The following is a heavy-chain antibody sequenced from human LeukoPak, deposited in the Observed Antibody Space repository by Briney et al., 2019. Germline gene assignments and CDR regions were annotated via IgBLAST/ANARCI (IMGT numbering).Heavy chain of an antibody. CDR1: GYTFTGYY. CDR2: INPNGGGT. D-gene: IGHD6-13*01. V-gene: IGHV1-2*02. Sequence: GASVKVSCKASGYTFTGYYMHWVRQAPGQGLEWMGWINPNGGGTNYAQKFQGRVTMTRDTSISTAYMELNRLRSDDTAVYYCARGDSSSWYYFDYWGQGTLVTVSS. CDR3: ARGDSSSWYYFDY. J-gene: IGHJ4*02.